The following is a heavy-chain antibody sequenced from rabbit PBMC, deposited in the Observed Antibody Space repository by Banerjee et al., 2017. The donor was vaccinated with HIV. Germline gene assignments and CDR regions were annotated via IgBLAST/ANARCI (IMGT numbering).Heavy chain of an antibody. CDR2: IDAGSSDST. D-gene: IGHD6-1*01. Sequence: QEQLEESGGDLVKPEGSLTLTCTASGFSFSSSYWICWVRQAPGKGLEWIACIDAGSSDSTYYVSWAKGRLTISKTSSTTVTLQMTSLTAADTATYFCVSSVGYGYASFGLWGPGTLVTVS. CDR1: GFSFSSSYW. J-gene: IGHJ4*01. CDR3: VSSVGYGYASFGL. V-gene: IGHV1S45*01.